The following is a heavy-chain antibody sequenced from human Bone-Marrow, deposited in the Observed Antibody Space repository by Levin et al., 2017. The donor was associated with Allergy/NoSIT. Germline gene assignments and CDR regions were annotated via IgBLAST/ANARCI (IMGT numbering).Heavy chain of an antibody. D-gene: IGHD2-15*01. J-gene: IGHJ4*02. CDR2: ISSRESAT. CDR1: GFTFSDHY. CDR3: AREGAGWDY. Sequence: GGSLRLSCAASGFTFSDHYMSWIRQAPGKGLEWVSYISSRESATYYADSVKGRFTISRDNAKNSLYLQMNNLRAEDTAVYYCAREGAGWDYWGQGTLVTVSS. V-gene: IGHV3-11*01.